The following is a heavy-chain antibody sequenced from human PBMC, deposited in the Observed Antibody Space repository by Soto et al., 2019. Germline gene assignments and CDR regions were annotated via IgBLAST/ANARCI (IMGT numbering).Heavy chain of an antibody. CDR3: AKVLTGQRIYYLDY. D-gene: IGHD1-20*01. J-gene: IGHJ4*02. CDR1: GFTFSSYG. CDR2: ISYDGSNK. Sequence: QVQLVESGGGVVQPGRSLRLSCAASGFTFSSYGMHWVRQAPGKGLEWVAVISYDGSNKYYADSVKGRFTISRDNSKNTLYLQMNSLRAEDTAVYYWAKVLTGQRIYYLDYGGQGTLVTVSS. V-gene: IGHV3-30*18.